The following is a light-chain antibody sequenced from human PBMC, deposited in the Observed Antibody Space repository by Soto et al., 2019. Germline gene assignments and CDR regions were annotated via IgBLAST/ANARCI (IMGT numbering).Light chain of an antibody. V-gene: IGKV3-20*01. J-gene: IGKJ2*01. Sequence: EIVLTQSPGTLSLSPGERATLSCRASQSVSSSYLAWYQQKPGQAPRLLIYGASSRATVIPDRFSGSGSGTDFTINISRLEPEDFAVYYCQQYGSSPYTFGQGTKLDIK. CDR2: GAS. CDR3: QQYGSSPYT. CDR1: QSVSSSY.